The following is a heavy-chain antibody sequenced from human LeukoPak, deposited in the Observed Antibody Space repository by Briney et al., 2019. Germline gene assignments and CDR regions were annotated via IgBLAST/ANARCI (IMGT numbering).Heavy chain of an antibody. CDR3: ARDYKWLVPAVGY. J-gene: IGHJ4*02. D-gene: IGHD6-19*01. V-gene: IGHV3-21*01. CDR1: GFTFSSYS. CDR2: ISSSSSYI. Sequence: GGSLRLSCAASGFTFSSYSMNWVRQAPGKGLEWVSSISSSSSYIYYADSVKGRFTISRDNAKNSLYLQMNSLRAEDTAVYYCARDYKWLVPAVGYWGQGTLVTVSS.